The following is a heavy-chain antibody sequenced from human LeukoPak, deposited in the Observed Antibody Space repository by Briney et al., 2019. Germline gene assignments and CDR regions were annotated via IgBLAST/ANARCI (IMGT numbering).Heavy chain of an antibody. D-gene: IGHD3-22*01. Sequence: SETLSLTCTVSGGSISSYYWSWIRQPAGKGLEWIGRIYTSGSTNYNPSLKNRVTMSVDTSKNPFSQKLSSVTAADTAVYYCAREAYYYDSSGYSEFDYWGQGTLVTVSS. CDR3: AREAYYYDSSGYSEFDY. CDR2: IYTSGST. V-gene: IGHV4-4*07. CDR1: GGSISSYY. J-gene: IGHJ4*02.